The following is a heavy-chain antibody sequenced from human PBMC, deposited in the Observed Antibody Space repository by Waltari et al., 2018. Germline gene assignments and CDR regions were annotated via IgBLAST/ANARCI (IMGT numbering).Heavy chain of an antibody. V-gene: IGHV4-34*01. D-gene: IGHD3-10*01. CDR2: INHSGST. CDR1: GGSFSNYY. Sequence: QVQLQQGVAGLLKPSETLSLTCAVSGGSFSNYYWSWIRQSPGKGLEWIGEINHSGSTNVNPSLKSRVTILLDTSRNQFSLKVRSVTAADAAVYYCAGLRFNYYYYYHMDVWGNGTTVTVSS. CDR3: AGLRFNYYYYYHMDV. J-gene: IGHJ6*03.